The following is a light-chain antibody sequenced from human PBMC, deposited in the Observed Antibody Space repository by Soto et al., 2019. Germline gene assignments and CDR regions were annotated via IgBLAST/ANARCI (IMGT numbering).Light chain of an antibody. CDR1: SSDFGSYNY. V-gene: IGLV2-8*01. CDR2: EVS. J-gene: IGLJ1*01. CDR3: SSYAGSNNPYV. Sequence: QSVLTQPPSASGSPGQSVTISCTGTSSDFGSYNYVSWYQQHPGKAPKLMIYEVSKRPSGVPDRFSGSKSGNTASLTVSGLQAEDEADYYCSSYAGSNNPYVFGTGTKVTVL.